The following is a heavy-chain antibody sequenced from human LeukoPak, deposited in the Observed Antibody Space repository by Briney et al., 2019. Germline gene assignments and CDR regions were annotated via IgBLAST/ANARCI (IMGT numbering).Heavy chain of an antibody. Sequence: GASVKVSCKASGGTFSSYAISWVRQAPGQGLEWMGGIIPIFGTANYAQKFQGRVTMTTDTSTTTAYMDLRSLRSDDTAVYYCTRDHLAADGSDAFDIWGQGTMVTVSS. V-gene: IGHV1-69*05. CDR1: GGTFSSYA. D-gene: IGHD6-13*01. CDR3: TRDHLAADGSDAFDI. J-gene: IGHJ3*02. CDR2: IIPIFGTA.